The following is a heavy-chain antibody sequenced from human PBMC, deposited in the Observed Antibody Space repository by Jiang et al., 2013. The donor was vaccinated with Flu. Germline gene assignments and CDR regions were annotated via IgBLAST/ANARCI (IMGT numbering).Heavy chain of an antibody. J-gene: IGHJ4*02. D-gene: IGHD3-10*01. Sequence: GGSISSGDYYWSWIRQPPGKGLEWIGYIYYSGSTYYNPSLKSRVTISVDTSKNQFSLKLSSVTAADTAVYYCARTGDGSGSYYKGYWGQGTLVTVSS. CDR2: IYYSGST. V-gene: IGHV4-30-4*01. CDR1: GGSISSGDYY. CDR3: ARTGDGSGSYYKGY.